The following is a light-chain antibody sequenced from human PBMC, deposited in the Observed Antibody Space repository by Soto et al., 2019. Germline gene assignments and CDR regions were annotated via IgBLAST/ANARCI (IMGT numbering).Light chain of an antibody. CDR3: QQYETFSGT. CDR1: QSVSGW. J-gene: IGKJ1*01. Sequence: DIQMTQSPSTLSASVGDTVTVTCRASQSVSGWLAWYQQKPGEAPTLLIYDASALSRGVPSRFSGSGSGTKFAHTIASLQPDDFATYYCQQYETFSGTFGPGTKVDIK. CDR2: DAS. V-gene: IGKV1-5*01.